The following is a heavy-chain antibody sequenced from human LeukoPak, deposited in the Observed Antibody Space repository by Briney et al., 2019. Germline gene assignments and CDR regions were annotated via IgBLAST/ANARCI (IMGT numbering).Heavy chain of an antibody. V-gene: IGHV3-21*01. Sequence: GGSLRLSCAASGFTFSSYSMNWVRQAPGKGLEWVSSISSSSSYIYYADSVKGRFTISRDNSKNTLYLQMNSLRAEDTAVYYCARPWDYYGSGSYLNYWGQGTLVTVSS. CDR3: ARPWDYYGSGSYLNY. CDR1: GFTFSSYS. CDR2: ISSSSSYI. D-gene: IGHD3-10*01. J-gene: IGHJ4*02.